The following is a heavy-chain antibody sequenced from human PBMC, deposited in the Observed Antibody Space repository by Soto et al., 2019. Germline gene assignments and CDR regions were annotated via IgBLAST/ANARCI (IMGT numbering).Heavy chain of an antibody. V-gene: IGHV4-30-2*01. D-gene: IGHD3-10*01. J-gene: IGHJ4*02. CDR3: ARSSSGSYYQQY. CDR2: IYHSGST. Sequence: SEPLSLTCAVSGVSISSGGYCLSWIRQPPGKGLEWIGYIYHSGSTYYNPSLKSRVTISVDRSKNQFSLKLSSVTAADTAVYYCARSSSGSYYQQYWGQGALVTVSS. CDR1: GVSISSGGYC.